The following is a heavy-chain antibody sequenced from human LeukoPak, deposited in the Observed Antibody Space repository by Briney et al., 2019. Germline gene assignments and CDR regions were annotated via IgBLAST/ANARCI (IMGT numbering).Heavy chain of an antibody. V-gene: IGHV3-7*01. J-gene: IGHJ4*02. CDR3: ARDSSPPPSDY. D-gene: IGHD6-13*01. CDR1: GLTFIRYW. Sequence: GGSLRLSCAASGLTFIRYWMSWVRQAPGKGLEWVANIKQDGSEKYYVDSVKGRFTISRDNAKNSLYLQMNSLRAEDTAVYYCARDSSPPPSDYWGQGTLVTVSS. CDR2: IKQDGSEK.